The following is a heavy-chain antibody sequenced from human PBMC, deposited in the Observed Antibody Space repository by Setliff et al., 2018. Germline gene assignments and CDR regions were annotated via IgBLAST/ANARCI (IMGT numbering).Heavy chain of an antibody. J-gene: IGHJ3*01. CDR2: MSTTGTT. CDR3: VRVGREYGDSGGFDAFSV. D-gene: IGHD4-17*01. Sequence: PSETLSLTCTISGASIMNYYWSWIRQPAGRGLEWIGRMSTTGTTTGTSSYNPSLQGRVAMSVDRSKNLFFLKISSLTTMDTAVYYCVRVGREYGDSGGFDAFSVWGQGREGTVS. CDR1: GASIMNYY. V-gene: IGHV4-4*07.